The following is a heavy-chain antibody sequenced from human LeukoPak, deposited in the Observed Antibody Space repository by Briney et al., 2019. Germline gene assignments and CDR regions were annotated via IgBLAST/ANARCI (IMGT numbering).Heavy chain of an antibody. Sequence: GGSLRLSCAASGFTFSSYAMYWVRQAPGKGLEYVSAITSNGGTTYYANSVKCRFTISRDNSKNTLYLQMNSLRAEDTAVYYCAKDSVDSSGPNDYWGQGTLVTVSS. CDR2: ITSNGGTT. CDR1: GFTFSSYA. J-gene: IGHJ4*02. V-gene: IGHV3-64*01. D-gene: IGHD3-22*01. CDR3: AKDSVDSSGPNDY.